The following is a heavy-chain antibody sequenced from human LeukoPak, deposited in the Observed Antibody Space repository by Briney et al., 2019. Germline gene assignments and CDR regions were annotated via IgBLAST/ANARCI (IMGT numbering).Heavy chain of an antibody. D-gene: IGHD3-3*01. J-gene: IGHJ4*02. CDR1: GFTFSSFW. CDR3: ASSLLGVSP. Sequence: PGGSLRLSCAASGFTFSSFWMGWVRQTPGKRLEWVANMNIDGSEKYYADSVKGRFTISRDNAKNTLYLQMSSLRADDTAVYYCASSLLGVSPWGQGTLVTVSS. CDR2: MNIDGSEK. V-gene: IGHV3-7*01.